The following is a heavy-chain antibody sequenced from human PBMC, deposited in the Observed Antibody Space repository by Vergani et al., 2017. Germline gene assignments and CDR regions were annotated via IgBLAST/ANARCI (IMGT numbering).Heavy chain of an antibody. D-gene: IGHD4-23*01. CDR1: GFSFSNYA. V-gene: IGHV3-23*01. CDR3: AKDDSQAVVNFFDY. Sequence: EVQLLESGGGLVQPGGSLRLSCAASGFSFSNYAMNWVRQAQGKGLEWVSAISGSGGSTLYADSVKGRFTISRDNSKNTLYLQIDSLRAEDTAVYFCAKDDSQAVVNFFDYWGQGTLVTVSS. CDR2: ISGSGGST. J-gene: IGHJ4*02.